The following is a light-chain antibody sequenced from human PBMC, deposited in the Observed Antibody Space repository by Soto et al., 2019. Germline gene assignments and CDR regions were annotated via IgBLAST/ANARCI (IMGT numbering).Light chain of an antibody. Sequence: DVVMTQSPLSLPVTLGQPASISCRSGQSLVYSDGTTYLSWFQQRPGQSPRRLIYEVSNRDSGVPDRFSGSGSGTEFTLKVSRVEAGDVAIYYCMQGTRWPPTFGQGTKVEIK. J-gene: IGKJ1*01. V-gene: IGKV2-30*01. CDR1: QSLVYSDGTTY. CDR2: EVS. CDR3: MQGTRWPPT.